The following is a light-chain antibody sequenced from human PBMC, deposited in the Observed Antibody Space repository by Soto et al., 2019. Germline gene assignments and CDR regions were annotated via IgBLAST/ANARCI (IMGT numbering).Light chain of an antibody. J-gene: IGKJ1*01. Sequence: EVVMTQSPATLSVSPGERATLSCRASQAVNSNLAWYQQKPGQAPRLLIYGASTRASDIPARLSGSGSETEFTLTISSLQSEDFAVYYCQHYSDWQPWTFGPATRVEIK. CDR1: QAVNSN. CDR3: QHYSDWQPWT. V-gene: IGKV3-15*01. CDR2: GAS.